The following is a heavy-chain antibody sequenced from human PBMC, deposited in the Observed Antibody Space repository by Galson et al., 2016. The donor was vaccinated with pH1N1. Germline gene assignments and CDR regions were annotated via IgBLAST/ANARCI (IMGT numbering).Heavy chain of an antibody. CDR2: IYPRDSDT. CDR1: GYTFTDYW. CDR3: AREDPSGLYSH. J-gene: IGHJ4*02. V-gene: IGHV5-51*01. D-gene: IGHD6-19*01. Sequence: QSGAEVKKSGESLKISCEASGYTFTDYWIGWVRQTPGTGLEWIGIIYPRDSDTRYRPSFQGHVTFTADESIRSAYLQWSSLQASDSGIYYCAREDPSGLYSHWGQGTLVTVAS.